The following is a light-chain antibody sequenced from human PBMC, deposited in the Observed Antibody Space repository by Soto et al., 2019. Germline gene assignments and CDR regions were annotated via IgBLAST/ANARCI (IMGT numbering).Light chain of an antibody. Sequence: QSALTQPPSASGSPGQSVAISCTGTISDVGGYNYVSWYQQHPGNAPKLIIYEVFKRPSGVPDRFSGSKSGNTASLTVSGLQAEDEADYYCSSYAGTNNVIFGRGTKVTVL. CDR2: EVF. CDR1: ISDVGGYNY. CDR3: SSYAGTNNVI. J-gene: IGLJ2*01. V-gene: IGLV2-8*01.